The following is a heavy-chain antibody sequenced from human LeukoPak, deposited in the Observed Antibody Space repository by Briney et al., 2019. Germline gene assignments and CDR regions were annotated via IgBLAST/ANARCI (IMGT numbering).Heavy chain of an antibody. Sequence: SETLSLTCAVYGGSFSGYYWSWIRQPPGKGLEWIGYIYYSGSTNYNPSLKSRVTISVDTSKNQFSLKLSSVTAADTAVYYCARGTLDYWGQGTLVTVSS. CDR1: GGSFSGYY. V-gene: IGHV4-59*01. J-gene: IGHJ4*02. CDR3: ARGTLDY. D-gene: IGHD1-14*01. CDR2: IYYSGST.